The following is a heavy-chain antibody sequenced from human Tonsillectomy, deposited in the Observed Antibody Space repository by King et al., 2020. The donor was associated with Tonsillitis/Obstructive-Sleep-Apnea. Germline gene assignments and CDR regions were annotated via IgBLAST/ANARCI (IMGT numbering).Heavy chain of an antibody. V-gene: IGHV3-23*04. CDR1: GFTFSSYA. D-gene: IGHD3-16*02. Sequence: VQLVQSGGGLVQPGGSLRLSCADSGFTFSSYAMSWVRQAPGKGLEWVSGISGSGGTTYYADSVKGRFTISRDNSKNTLYLQMNSLRAEDTAVYYCAKASGLGGVIVHMAFDIWGQGTMVTVSS. J-gene: IGHJ3*02. CDR3: AKASGLGGVIVHMAFDI. CDR2: ISGSGGTT.